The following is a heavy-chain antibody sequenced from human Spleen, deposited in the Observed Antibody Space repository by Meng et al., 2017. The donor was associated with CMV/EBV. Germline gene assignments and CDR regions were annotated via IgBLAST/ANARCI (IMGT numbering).Heavy chain of an antibody. D-gene: IGHD3-3*01. CDR3: ARVHPSETITKSGVIFSYAMDV. V-gene: IGHV1-2*02. Sequence: ASVKVSCKASGYTFTAYYIHWVREAPGQGLEWMGWINPDSGDTNYAQRFRGRVTMTRDASIGTAYMELSRLRYDDTAVYYCARVHPSETITKSGVIFSYAMDVWGQGTAVTVSS. CDR1: GYTFTAYY. CDR2: INPDSGDT. J-gene: IGHJ6*02.